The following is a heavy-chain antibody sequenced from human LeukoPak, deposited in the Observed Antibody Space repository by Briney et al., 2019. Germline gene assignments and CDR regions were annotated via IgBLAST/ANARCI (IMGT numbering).Heavy chain of an antibody. D-gene: IGHD6-19*01. Sequence: PSETLSLTCNVSGASMSSNYWSWIRQPPGKGLEWIGYIYHSGNTNYSPSLERRVTISVDESKNQFSLRVHFVSAADTAVYYCASTRRAAVAGRFDSWGQGTLVTVSS. CDR1: GASMSSNY. J-gene: IGHJ4*02. CDR2: IYHSGNT. V-gene: IGHV4-4*09. CDR3: ASTRRAAVAGRFDS.